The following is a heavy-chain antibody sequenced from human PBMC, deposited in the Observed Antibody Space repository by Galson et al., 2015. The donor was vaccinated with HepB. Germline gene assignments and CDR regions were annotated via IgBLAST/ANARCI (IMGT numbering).Heavy chain of an antibody. V-gene: IGHV1-18*04. Sequence: SVKVSCKASGYTFTNYDISWVRQAPGQGLEWMGWISADNGNTKSTQNLQGRVTLTTDTSTNIAYMELRSLRSDDTAVYYCARQEVVDGWYAGDYYYGMDVWGQGTTVTVSS. CDR1: GYTFTNYD. J-gene: IGHJ6*02. D-gene: IGHD2-15*01. CDR2: ISADNGNT. CDR3: ARQEVVDGWYAGDYYYGMDV.